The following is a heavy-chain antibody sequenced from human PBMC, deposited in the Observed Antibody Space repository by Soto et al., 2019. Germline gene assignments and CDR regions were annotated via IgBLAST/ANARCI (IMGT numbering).Heavy chain of an antibody. V-gene: IGHV1-18*01. J-gene: IGHJ4*02. CDR1: GYTFTSYG. Sequence: ASVKVSCKASGYTFTSYGISWVRQAPGQGLEWMGWISAYNGNTNYAQKLQGRVTMTTDTSTSTAYMELRSLRSDDTAVYYCARVGYCSGGSCYELLDYWGQGTLVTVSS. CDR2: ISAYNGNT. CDR3: ARVGYCSGGSCYELLDY. D-gene: IGHD2-15*01.